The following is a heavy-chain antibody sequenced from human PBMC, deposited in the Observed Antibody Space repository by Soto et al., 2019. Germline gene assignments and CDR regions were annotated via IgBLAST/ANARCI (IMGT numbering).Heavy chain of an antibody. J-gene: IGHJ4*02. CDR3: AALVVAANGDYFDY. Sequence: SETLSLTCAVSGCSISSSNWWSWVRQPPGKGLEWIGEIYHSGSTNYNPSLKSRVTISVDKSKNQFSLKLSSVTAADTAVYYCAALVVAANGDYFDYWGQGTPVTVSS. D-gene: IGHD2-21*02. CDR1: GCSISSSNW. V-gene: IGHV4-4*02. CDR2: IYHSGST.